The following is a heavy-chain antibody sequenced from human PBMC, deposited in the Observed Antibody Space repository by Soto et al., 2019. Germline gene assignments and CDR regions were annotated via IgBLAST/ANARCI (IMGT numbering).Heavy chain of an antibody. CDR2: IIPILGTA. CDR3: AGHSSGVPGYYYGMDV. J-gene: IGHJ6*02. Sequence: QVQLVQSGAEVKKPGSSVKVSCKASGGTFSSYAISWVRQAPGQGLEWMGGIIPILGTADYAQKFQGRVTITADESTSXAYMELSSLKYEDTAVYYCAGHSSGVPGYYYGMDVWGQGTTVTVSS. V-gene: IGHV1-69*12. CDR1: GGTFSSYA. D-gene: IGHD3-22*01.